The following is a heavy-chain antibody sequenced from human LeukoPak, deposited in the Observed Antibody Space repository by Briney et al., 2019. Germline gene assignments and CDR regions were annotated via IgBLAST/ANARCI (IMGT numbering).Heavy chain of an antibody. CDR3: ARTRGVITLDY. V-gene: IGHV2-5*02. CDR2: IYWDDDK. Sequence: SGPTLVKPTQTLTLTCTFSGFSLSTSGVGVGWIRQPPGKALEWLALIYWDDDKRYSPSLKSRLIITKDTSKNQVVLTMTNTDPVDTATYYCARTRGVITLDYWGQGTLVTVSS. D-gene: IGHD3-10*01. J-gene: IGHJ4*02. CDR1: GFSLSTSGVG.